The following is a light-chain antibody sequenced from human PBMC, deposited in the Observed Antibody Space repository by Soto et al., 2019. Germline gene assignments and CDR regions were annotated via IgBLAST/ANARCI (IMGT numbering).Light chain of an antibody. J-gene: IGKJ1*01. CDR3: QQYNRWPLT. CDR2: GAS. CDR1: QSVVTN. V-gene: IGKV3-15*01. Sequence: EIVMKQFPATLSVSTGERATLSCRASQSVVTNLAWYQHKPGQAPRLLIHGASTRATGFPDRFSGSGSGTDFTLTISNLQSEDFALYYCQQYNRWPLTFGQGTKVDIK.